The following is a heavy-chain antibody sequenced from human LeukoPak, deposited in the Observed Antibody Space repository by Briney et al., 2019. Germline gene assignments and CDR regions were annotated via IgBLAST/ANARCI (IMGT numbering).Heavy chain of an antibody. CDR1: GFTFSNAW. CDR2: IKSKTDGGTT. D-gene: IGHD3-10*01. J-gene: IGHJ4*02. V-gene: IGHV3-15*01. Sequence: GGSLRLSCAASGFTFSNAWMSWVRQAPGKGLEWVGRIKSKTDGGTTDYAAPVKGRFTISRDDSKNTLYLQMNSLKTEDTAVYYCTTGTSAPLWFGELLYYFDYWGQGTLVTVSS. CDR3: TTGTSAPLWFGELLYYFDY.